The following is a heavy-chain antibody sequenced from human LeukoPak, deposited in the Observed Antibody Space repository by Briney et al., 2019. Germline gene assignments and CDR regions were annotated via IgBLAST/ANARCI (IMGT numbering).Heavy chain of an antibody. D-gene: IGHD4-11*01. Sequence: GASVKVCCKASGYIFTGYYVHWVRQAPGQGLEWMGWINPNGGGTNYAQKFQGRVTMTRDTSISTAYMELSGLRSDDTAVYFCARTYDYLWNYLDCWGQGTLVTVSS. CDR2: INPNGGGT. CDR3: ARTYDYLWNYLDC. J-gene: IGHJ4*02. V-gene: IGHV1-2*02. CDR1: GYIFTGYY.